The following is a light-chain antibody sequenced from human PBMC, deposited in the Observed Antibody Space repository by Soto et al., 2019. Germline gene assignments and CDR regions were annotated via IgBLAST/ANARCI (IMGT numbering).Light chain of an antibody. CDR1: SRDVGSFNR. CDR3: SSFTSSNTYV. V-gene: IGLV2-18*02. J-gene: IGLJ1*01. Sequence: QSALTRPPSVSGSPGQSVTLSCTGTSRDVGSFNRVSWYQQPPGAAPKLLIYGVTNRPSGVPDRFSGSKSGNTASLTISGLQAEDEADYYCSSFTSSNTYVFGSGTKVTVL. CDR2: GVT.